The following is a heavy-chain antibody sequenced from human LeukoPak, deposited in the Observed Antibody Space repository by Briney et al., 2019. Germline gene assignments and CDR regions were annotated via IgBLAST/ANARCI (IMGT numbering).Heavy chain of an antibody. CDR3: AKDVSVRSSLDYFDY. Sequence: QPGGSLRLSCAASGFAFSSYAMHWVRQAPGKGLEWVAVISYDGSNKYYADSVKGRFTISRDNSKNTLYLQMNSLRAEDTALYYCAKDVSVRSSLDYFDYWGQGTLVTVSS. D-gene: IGHD6-13*01. V-gene: IGHV3-30*04. J-gene: IGHJ4*02. CDR2: ISYDGSNK. CDR1: GFAFSSYA.